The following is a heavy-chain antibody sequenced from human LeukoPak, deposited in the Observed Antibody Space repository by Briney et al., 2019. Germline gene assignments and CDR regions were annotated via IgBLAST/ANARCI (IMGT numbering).Heavy chain of an antibody. Sequence: ASEKVSCKASGGTFSTYAISWVRQAPGQGLEWMGVIIPIFGTANYAQKFQGRVTITTDESTSTAYMELSSLRSEDTAVYYCARGYCSNNICLGRPYFDYWGQGTLVTVSP. CDR2: IIPIFGTA. J-gene: IGHJ4*02. V-gene: IGHV1-69*05. D-gene: IGHD2-2*01. CDR3: ARGYCSNNICLGRPYFDY. CDR1: GGTFSTYA.